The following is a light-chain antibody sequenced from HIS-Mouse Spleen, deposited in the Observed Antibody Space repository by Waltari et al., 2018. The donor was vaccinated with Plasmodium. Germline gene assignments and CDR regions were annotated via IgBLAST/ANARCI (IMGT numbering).Light chain of an antibody. Sequence: QLVLTQSPSASASLGASVKLTCTLSSGHSTYAIAWHPQQQEKGPRYLMKLNSDGSHSKGDGIPDRFSGSSSVAERYLTISSLQSEDEADYYCQTWGTGMGVFGGGTKLTVL. CDR2: LNSDGSH. CDR1: SGHSTYA. V-gene: IGLV4-69*01. J-gene: IGLJ2*01. CDR3: QTWGTGMGV.